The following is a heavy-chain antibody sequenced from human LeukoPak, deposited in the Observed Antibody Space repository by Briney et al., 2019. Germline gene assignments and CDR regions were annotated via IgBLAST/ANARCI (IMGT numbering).Heavy chain of an antibody. D-gene: IGHD2-15*01. V-gene: IGHV1-2*02. Sequence: ASVKVSCKASGYTFTGYYMHWVRQAPGQGLEWMGWINPNSGGTNYAQKFQGRVTMTRDTSISTAYMELSRLGSDDTAVYYCARLNVQTYCSGGSCYETYYYYYGMDVWGQGTTVTVSS. CDR1: GYTFTGYY. CDR3: ARLNVQTYCSGGSCYETYYYYYGMDV. CDR2: INPNSGGT. J-gene: IGHJ6*02.